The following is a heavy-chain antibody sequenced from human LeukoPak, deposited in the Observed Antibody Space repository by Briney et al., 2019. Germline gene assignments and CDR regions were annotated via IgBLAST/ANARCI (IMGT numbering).Heavy chain of an antibody. J-gene: IGHJ4*02. V-gene: IGHV5-51*01. CDR1: GYSFTSYW. CDR3: ARFRDYDYVWGSYTLGYFDY. D-gene: IGHD3-16*01. Sequence: GESLKISCKGSGYSFTSYWIGWVRQMPGKGLEWMGIIYPGNSDTRYSPSFQGQVTISADKSISTAYLQWSSLKASDTAMYCCARFRDYDYVWGSYTLGYFDYWGQGPVVTVSS. CDR2: IYPGNSDT.